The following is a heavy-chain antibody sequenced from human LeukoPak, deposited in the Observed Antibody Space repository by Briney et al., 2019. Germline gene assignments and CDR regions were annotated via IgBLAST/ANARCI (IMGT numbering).Heavy chain of an antibody. CDR1: GYTFTSYG. D-gene: IGHD3-22*01. V-gene: IGHV1-18*01. CDR2: ISAYNGNT. Sequence: GASVKVSCKASGYTFTSYGISWVRQAPGQGLEWMGWISAYNGNTNYAQKLQGRVTMTTDTSTSTAYMELRSLRSDDTAVYYCARSGYYYDSSGYYGLLIDPWGQGTLVTVSS. J-gene: IGHJ5*02. CDR3: ARSGYYYDSSGYYGLLIDP.